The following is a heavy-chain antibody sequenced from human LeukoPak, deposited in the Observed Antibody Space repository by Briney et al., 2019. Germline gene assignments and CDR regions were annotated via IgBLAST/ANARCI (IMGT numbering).Heavy chain of an antibody. D-gene: IGHD4-17*01. V-gene: IGHV3-21*01. J-gene: IGHJ4*02. CDR3: MRDVYTVTPSFDY. CDR1: GFTFSSYS. Sequence: PGGSLRLSCAASGFTFSSYSMNWVRQAPGKGLEWVSSISSSSSYIYYADSVKGRFTISRDNAENSLYLQMNSLRAEDTAVYYCMRDVYTVTPSFDYWGQGTLVTVSS. CDR2: ISSSSSYI.